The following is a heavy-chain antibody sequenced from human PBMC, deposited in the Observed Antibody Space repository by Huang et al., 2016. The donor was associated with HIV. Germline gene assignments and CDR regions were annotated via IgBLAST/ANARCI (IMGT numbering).Heavy chain of an antibody. V-gene: IGHV3-30*03. Sequence: QVQLVESGGGVVQPGRSLRLSCVASGFIFSNYGMHWVRQAPGKGRDWVAILSYDGSNKYYTDSVKGRFSISRDNSKNTLYLQMNSLRAEDTAVYYCALKGDSSGWEYFRHWGQGTLVTVSS. CDR1: GFIFSNYG. J-gene: IGHJ1*01. CDR3: ALKGDSSGWEYFRH. CDR2: LSYDGSNK. D-gene: IGHD6-19*01.